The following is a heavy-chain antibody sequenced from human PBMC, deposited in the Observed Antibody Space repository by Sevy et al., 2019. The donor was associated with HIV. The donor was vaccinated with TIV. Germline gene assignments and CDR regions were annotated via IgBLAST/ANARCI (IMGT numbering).Heavy chain of an antibody. J-gene: IGHJ3*02. Sequence: GGSLRLSCAASGFSFRDHAMHWVRQVPGKGLEWVSGISWNSRNIGYADSVKGRFTISRDNAKNSLYLQMNSLRAEDTAVYYCARERGISFIVGATTGAFDIWGQGTMVTVSS. CDR2: ISWNSRNI. D-gene: IGHD1-26*01. CDR3: ARERGISFIVGATTGAFDI. V-gene: IGHV3-9*01. CDR1: GFSFRDHA.